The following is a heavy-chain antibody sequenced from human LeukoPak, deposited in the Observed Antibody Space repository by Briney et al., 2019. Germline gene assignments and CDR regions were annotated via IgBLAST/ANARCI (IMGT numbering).Heavy chain of an antibody. CDR1: GFTFSSYA. CDR3: AKVGLWFGELLGAFDI. CDR2: ISGSGGST. D-gene: IGHD3-10*01. J-gene: IGHJ3*02. Sequence: PGGSLRLSCAASGFTFSSYAMSWVRQAPGKGLEWVSAISGSGGSTYYADSVKGRFTLSRDNSKNTLYLQMNSLRAEDTAVYYCAKVGLWFGELLGAFDIWGQGTMVTVSS. V-gene: IGHV3-23*01.